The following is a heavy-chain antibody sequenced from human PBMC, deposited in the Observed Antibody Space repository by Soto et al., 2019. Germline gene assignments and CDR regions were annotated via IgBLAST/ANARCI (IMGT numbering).Heavy chain of an antibody. Sequence: ASVKVSCKASGYTFTSYAMHWVRQAPGQRLEWMGWINAGNGNTKYSQKFQGRVTITRDTSASTAYMELNSLRAEDTAVYYCAIEKVGATSVHVFDIWGQGTMVTVSS. D-gene: IGHD1-26*01. V-gene: IGHV1-3*01. CDR2: INAGNGNT. J-gene: IGHJ3*02. CDR3: AIEKVGATSVHVFDI. CDR1: GYTFTSYA.